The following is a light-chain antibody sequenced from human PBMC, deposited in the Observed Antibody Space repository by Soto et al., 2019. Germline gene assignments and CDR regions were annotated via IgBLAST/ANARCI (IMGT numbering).Light chain of an antibody. V-gene: IGKV2-30*01. CDR1: QILVYSDGHTY. J-gene: IGKJ5*01. CDR2: KVS. Sequence: DVLITHSTLSLPVTLGHPSSISFSGIQILVYSDGHTYLNWFQQRPGQSPRRLIYKVSNRDSGVPDRISGSGSGTDFTLKISRVEAEDVGVYYCMQGTHWPPITFGQGTRLEIK. CDR3: MQGTHWPPIT.